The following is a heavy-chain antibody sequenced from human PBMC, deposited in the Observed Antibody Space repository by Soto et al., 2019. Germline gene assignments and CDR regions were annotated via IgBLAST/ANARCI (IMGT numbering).Heavy chain of an antibody. J-gene: IGHJ6*02. Sequence: QVQLQESGPGLVKPSQTLSLTCTVSGGSISSGGYYWSWIRQHPGKGLEWIGYIYYSGSTYYNPSLKSRVTISVDTSKNQFSLKLSSVTAADTAVYYCARGPYYYDSSGYYPSNYYYYGMDVWGQGTTVTVSS. CDR2: IYYSGST. CDR3: ARGPYYYDSSGYYPSNYYYYGMDV. CDR1: GGSISSGGYY. V-gene: IGHV4-31*03. D-gene: IGHD3-22*01.